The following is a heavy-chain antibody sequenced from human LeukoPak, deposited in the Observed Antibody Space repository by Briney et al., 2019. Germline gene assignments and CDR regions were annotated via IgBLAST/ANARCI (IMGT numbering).Heavy chain of an antibody. D-gene: IGHD2-21*01. CDR1: GGSISSYY. CDR2: IYYSGST. CDR3: AGPSCGGDCYSGFDY. V-gene: IGHV4-39*01. Sequence: PSETLSLTCTVSGGSISSYYWGWIRQPPGKGLEWIGSIYYSGSTYYNPSLKSRVTISVDTSKNQFSLKLSSVTAADTAVYYCAGPSCGGDCYSGFDYWGQGTLVTVSS. J-gene: IGHJ4*02.